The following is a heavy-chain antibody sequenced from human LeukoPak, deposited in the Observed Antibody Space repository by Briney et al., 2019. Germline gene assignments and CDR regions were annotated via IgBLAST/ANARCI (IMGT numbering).Heavy chain of an antibody. V-gene: IGHV4-61*01. D-gene: IGHD4-17*01. CDR1: GGSVSSGSYY. Sequence: PSETLSLTCTVSGGSVSSGSYYWSWIRQPPGKGLEWIGYIYYSGSTNYNPSLKSRVTISVDTSKNQFSLKLSSVTAADTAVYYCARDDYGDYVFSYWGQGTLVTVSS. J-gene: IGHJ4*02. CDR2: IYYSGST. CDR3: ARDDYGDYVFSY.